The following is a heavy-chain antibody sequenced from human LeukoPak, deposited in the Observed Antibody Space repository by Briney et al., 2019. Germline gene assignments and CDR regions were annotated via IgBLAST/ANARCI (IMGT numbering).Heavy chain of an antibody. CDR3: VRSVGHDYPNPYFDD. Sequence: ASVKVSCKASGSTFTSYGISWVRQAPGQGPEGMGWISAYNGNTNYAQKLQGRVTMTTDTSTSTACMELRSLRFDDTAVYYCVRSVGHDYPNPYFDDWGQGTLVTVSS. V-gene: IGHV1-18*01. CDR1: GSTFTSYG. CDR2: ISAYNGNT. J-gene: IGHJ4*01. D-gene: IGHD4-11*01.